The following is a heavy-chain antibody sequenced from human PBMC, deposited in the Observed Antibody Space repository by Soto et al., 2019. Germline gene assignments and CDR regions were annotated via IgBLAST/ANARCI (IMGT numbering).Heavy chain of an antibody. Sequence: QVQLVGSGGGVVQPGRSLRLSCAASGFTFSSYGMHWVRQAPGKGLEWVAIIWYDGSNNYYAESVKGRFTISRDNSKNMLYLQMNSLRAEETAVYYCARDKAGYNSGWYFYGMDVWGQGTTVTVSS. CDR1: GFTFSSYG. D-gene: IGHD6-19*01. V-gene: IGHV3-33*01. CDR2: IWYDGSNN. J-gene: IGHJ6*02. CDR3: ARDKAGYNSGWYFYGMDV.